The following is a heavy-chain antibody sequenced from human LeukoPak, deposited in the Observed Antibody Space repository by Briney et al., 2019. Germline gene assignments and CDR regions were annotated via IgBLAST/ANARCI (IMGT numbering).Heavy chain of an antibody. CDR3: ARAWSDRGRGYWFDP. J-gene: IGHJ5*02. Sequence: ASVKVSCKASGYTFTGYYMHWVRQAPGQGLEWTGWINPNSGGTNYAQKFQGRVTMTRDTSISPAYMELSRLRSDDTAVYYCARAWSDRGRGYWFDPWGQGTLVTVSS. D-gene: IGHD3-16*02. V-gene: IGHV1-2*02. CDR1: GYTFTGYY. CDR2: INPNSGGT.